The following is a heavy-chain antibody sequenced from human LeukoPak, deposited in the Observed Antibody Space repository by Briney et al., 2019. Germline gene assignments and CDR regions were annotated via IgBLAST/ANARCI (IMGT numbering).Heavy chain of an antibody. J-gene: IGHJ4*02. CDR1: GGSISSGGYY. CDR3: AREEGDIVVVPAAITY. V-gene: IGHV4-30-2*01. Sequence: SETLSLTCTVSGGSISSGGYYWSWIRQLPGKGLEWIGYIYHSGSTYYNPSLKSRVTISVDRSKNQFSLKLSSVTAADTAVYYCAREEGDIVVVPAAITYWGQGTLVTVSS. CDR2: IYHSGST. D-gene: IGHD2-2*01.